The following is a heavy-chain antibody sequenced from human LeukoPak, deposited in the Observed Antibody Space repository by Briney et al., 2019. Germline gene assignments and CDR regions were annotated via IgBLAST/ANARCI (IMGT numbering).Heavy chain of an antibody. CDR2: ISSSSSYI. D-gene: IGHD3-22*01. V-gene: IGHV3-21*01. Sequence: GGSLRLSCAASGFTFSSYAMSWVRQAPGKGLEWVSSISSSSSYIYYADSVKGRFTISRDNAKNSLYLQMNSLGAEDTAVYYCARVGGDSSGYYPSSFDYWGQGTLVTVSS. J-gene: IGHJ4*02. CDR1: GFTFSSYA. CDR3: ARVGGDSSGYYPSSFDY.